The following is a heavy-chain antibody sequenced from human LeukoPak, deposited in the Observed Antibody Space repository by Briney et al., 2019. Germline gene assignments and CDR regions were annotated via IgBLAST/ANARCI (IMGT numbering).Heavy chain of an antibody. CDR2: ISSSSSYI. D-gene: IGHD5-18*01. CDR3: ARAPTMVTTYYFDY. J-gene: IGHJ4*02. CDR1: GFTFSSYS. V-gene: IGHV3-21*01. Sequence: GGSLRLSCAASGFTFSSYSMNWVRQAPGKGLEWVSSISSSSSYIYYADSVKGRFTISRDNAKNTLYLQMNSLRAGDTAVYYCARAPTMVTTYYFDYWGQGTLVTVSS.